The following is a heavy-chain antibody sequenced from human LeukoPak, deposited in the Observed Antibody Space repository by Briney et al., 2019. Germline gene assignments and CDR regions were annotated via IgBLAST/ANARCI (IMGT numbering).Heavy chain of an antibody. V-gene: IGHV1-2*02. Sequence: GASVKVSCKASGYTFTGYYMHWVRQAPGQGLEWMGWINPNSGGTNYAQKFQGRVTMTRDTSISTAYMELSRLRSEDTAVYYCARGLDCSSTSCYLYYYYMDVWGKGTTVTVSS. CDR1: GYTFTGYY. CDR2: INPNSGGT. J-gene: IGHJ6*03. CDR3: ARGLDCSSTSCYLYYYYMDV. D-gene: IGHD2-2*01.